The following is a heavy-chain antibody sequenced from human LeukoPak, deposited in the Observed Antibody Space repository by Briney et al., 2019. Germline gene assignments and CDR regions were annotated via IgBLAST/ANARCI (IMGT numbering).Heavy chain of an antibody. CDR2: IYTSGST. J-gene: IGHJ4*02. CDR3: ARLSLFGDPFDY. Sequence: SETLSPTCPVSAGSISSGSYYWSWIRQPAGKGLEWIGRIYTSGSTNYNPSLKTPVTISVDTSKNQFSLNLSSVTAADTAVYYCARLSLFGDPFDYWGQGTLITVSS. CDR1: AGSISSGSYY. D-gene: IGHD4-17*01. V-gene: IGHV4-61*02.